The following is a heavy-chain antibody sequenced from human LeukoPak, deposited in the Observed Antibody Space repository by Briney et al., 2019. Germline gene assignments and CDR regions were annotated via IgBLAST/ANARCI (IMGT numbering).Heavy chain of an antibody. J-gene: IGHJ4*02. Sequence: GGSLRLSCSASGFTFSRYAMHWVRQAPGKGLEYVSAISSNGGSTSYADSVKGRFTISRDNSKNTLYLQMSSLRVEDTAVYYCASTSNSALGLPYFDHWGQGSLVTVSS. V-gene: IGHV3-64D*06. CDR2: ISSNGGST. CDR3: ASTSNSALGLPYFDH. D-gene: IGHD5-18*01. CDR1: GFTFSRYA.